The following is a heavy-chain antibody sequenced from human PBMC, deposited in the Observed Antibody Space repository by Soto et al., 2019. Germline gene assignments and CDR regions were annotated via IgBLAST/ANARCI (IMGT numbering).Heavy chain of an antibody. D-gene: IGHD6-6*01. J-gene: IGHJ4*02. Sequence: PSETLSLTCTESGGSISSGGFYWSWIRQHPGKGLEWIGYIYHSGSTFYNPSVRGRVTISVDTSKNQFSLKLSSVTAADTAVYFCARDSSSSGFDYWGQGTLVTVSS. V-gene: IGHV4-31*03. CDR2: IYHSGST. CDR3: ARDSSSSGFDY. CDR1: GGSISSGGFY.